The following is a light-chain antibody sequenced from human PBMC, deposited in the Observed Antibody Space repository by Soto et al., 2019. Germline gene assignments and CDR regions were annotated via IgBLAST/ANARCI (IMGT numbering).Light chain of an antibody. CDR1: QSLLHSNGYNY. V-gene: IGKV2-28*01. Sequence: DIVMTQSPLSLPVTPGEPASISCRSSQSLLHSNGYNYLDWYLQKPGQSPQLLIYLGSNRASGVPERCSGSGSGKDFTLKISRVEAEDVGVYYCMQALQTPRTFGQGTKVEIK. CDR2: LGS. CDR3: MQALQTPRT. J-gene: IGKJ1*01.